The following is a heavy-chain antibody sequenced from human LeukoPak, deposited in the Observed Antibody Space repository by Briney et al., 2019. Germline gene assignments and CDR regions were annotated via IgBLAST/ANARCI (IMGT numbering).Heavy chain of an antibody. V-gene: IGHV3-53*01. D-gene: IGHD6-13*01. CDR3: AAWRGSNWFDY. CDR2: IFSGGST. J-gene: IGHJ4*02. Sequence: PGGSLRLSCAASGFDVSSNSMSWVRQAPGKGLEWVSVIFSGGSTNYANSMKGQFTISRDNSKNTLYLQMNSLRGEDTAVYYCAAWRGSNWFDYWGQGTQVTVSS. CDR1: GFDVSSNS.